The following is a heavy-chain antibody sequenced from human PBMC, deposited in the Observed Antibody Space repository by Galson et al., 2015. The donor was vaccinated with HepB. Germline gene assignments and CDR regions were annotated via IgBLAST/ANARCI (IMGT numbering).Heavy chain of an antibody. D-gene: IGHD2-2*01. V-gene: IGHV3-23*01. CDR2: ISGSGGST. CDR1: GFPFSSFG. CDR3: AKDIGELIVVVPAASYFDY. J-gene: IGHJ4*02. Sequence: SLRLSCAASGFPFSSFGMHWVRQAPGKGLEWVSAISGSGGSTYYADSVKGRFTISRDNSKNTLYLQMNSLRAEDTAVYYCAKDIGELIVVVPAASYFDYWGQGTLVTVSS.